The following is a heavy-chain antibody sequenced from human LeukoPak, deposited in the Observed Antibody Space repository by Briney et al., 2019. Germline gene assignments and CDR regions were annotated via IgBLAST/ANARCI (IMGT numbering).Heavy chain of an antibody. CDR3: ARENSGSYREFDY. CDR2: IYTSGST. D-gene: IGHD1-26*01. V-gene: IGHV4-4*07. J-gene: IGHJ4*02. Sequence: SETLSLTCTVSGGSISSYYWSWIRQPAGKGLEWIGRIYTSGSTNYNASLKSRGSMSVDTSKNQISLKLSSVTAADTAVFYCARENSGSYREFDYWGQGTLVTVSS. CDR1: GGSISSYY.